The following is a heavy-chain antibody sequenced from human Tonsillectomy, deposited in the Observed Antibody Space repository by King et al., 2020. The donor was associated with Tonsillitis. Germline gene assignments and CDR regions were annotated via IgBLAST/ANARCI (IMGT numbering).Heavy chain of an antibody. CDR1: GYSFTSYW. V-gene: IGHV5-51*01. CDR3: ARHENSRGPENDIVVVPAAIRYYYGMDV. CDR2: IYPGDSDT. D-gene: IGHD2-2*02. Sequence: QLVQSGAEVKKPGESLKISCKGSGYSFTSYWIGWVRQMPGKGLEWMGIIYPGDSDTRYSPSFQGQVTISADKSISTAYLQWSSLKASDTAMYYCARHENSRGPENDIVVVPAAIRYYYGMDVWGQGTTVTVSS. J-gene: IGHJ6*02.